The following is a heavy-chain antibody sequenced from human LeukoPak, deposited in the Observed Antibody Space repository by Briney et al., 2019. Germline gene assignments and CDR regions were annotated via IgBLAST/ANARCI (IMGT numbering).Heavy chain of an antibody. J-gene: IGHJ4*02. V-gene: IGHV4-39*01. Sequence: SETLSLTCTVSGGSISSGGYYWGWIRQPPGKGLEWIASIYFNGNTYYNPSLKSRVTISADTSKNQFSLKVSSVTAADSAVYYCAGTITVAGTSFPYFDYWGQGALVIVSS. CDR3: AGTITVAGTSFPYFDY. CDR1: GGSISSGGYY. D-gene: IGHD6-19*01. CDR2: IYFNGNT.